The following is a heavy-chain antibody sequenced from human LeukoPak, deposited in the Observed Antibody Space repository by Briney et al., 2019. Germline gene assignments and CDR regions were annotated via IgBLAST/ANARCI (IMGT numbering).Heavy chain of an antibody. CDR2: MNPNSGNT. D-gene: IGHD5-18*01. V-gene: IGHV1-8*01. Sequence: ASVKVSCKASGYTFTSYDINWVRQATGXXXEWMGWMNPNSGNTGYAQKFQGRVTMTRNTSISTAYMELSSLRSEDTAVYYCAREGNIQLWFDYYGMDVWGQGTTVTVSS. CDR1: GYTFTSYD. J-gene: IGHJ6*02. CDR3: AREGNIQLWFDYYGMDV.